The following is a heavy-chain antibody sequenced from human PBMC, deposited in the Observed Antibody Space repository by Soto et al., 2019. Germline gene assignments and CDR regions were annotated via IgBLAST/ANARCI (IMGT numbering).Heavy chain of an antibody. J-gene: IGHJ6*02. D-gene: IGHD4-17*01. CDR2: IFSDNER. Sequence: SGPTLVNPTETLTLTCTVSGFSLTTGKMGVSWIRQPPGKALEWLAHIFSDNERSYSTSLQGRLTISKDTSGSQVVLSMTNVNPVDTATYYCARMNVDSYQFYYAMDVWGQGTTVTVSS. V-gene: IGHV2-26*01. CDR1: GFSLTTGKMG. CDR3: ARMNVDSYQFYYAMDV.